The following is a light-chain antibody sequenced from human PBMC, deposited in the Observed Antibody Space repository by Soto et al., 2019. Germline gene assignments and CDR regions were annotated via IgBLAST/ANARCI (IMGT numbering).Light chain of an antibody. CDR3: LLDFRYFWA. CDR1: QAIRTA. V-gene: IGKV1-6*02. J-gene: IGKJ1*01. Sequence: AIELAQSPSSLYAACGDIXXXXXXASQAIRTALGWYQQKPGKVPKLLIYAASILQGGVPSRFSGSGSGTDFTLTISSLQPEDFATYYCLLDFRYFWAFGQGTKVDIK. CDR2: AAS.